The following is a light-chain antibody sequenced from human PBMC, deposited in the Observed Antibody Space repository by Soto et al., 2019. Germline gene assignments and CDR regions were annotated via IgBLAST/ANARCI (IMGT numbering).Light chain of an antibody. CDR2: EVS. Sequence: QSALTQPASVSGSPGQSSTISCTGTSSDVGNYKYVSWYQQHPGKAPKLMIYEVSNRPSGVSNRFSGSKSGNTASLTISGRQAEDETHYYCFSYTSSGTYVFGTGTKLTVL. V-gene: IGLV2-14*01. J-gene: IGLJ1*01. CDR3: FSYTSSGTYV. CDR1: SSDVGNYKY.